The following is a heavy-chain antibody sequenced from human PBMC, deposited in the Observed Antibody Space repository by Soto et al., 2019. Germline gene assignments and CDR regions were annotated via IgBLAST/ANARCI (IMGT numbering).Heavy chain of an antibody. Sequence: ASVKVSCKASGYTFTIYAMHWVRQAPGQRLEWMGWINAGNGNTKYSQKFQGRVTITRDTSASTAYMELSSLRSEDTAMYYCARGLAPYYFDYWGQGTLVTVSS. CDR1: GYTFTIYA. D-gene: IGHD6-19*01. V-gene: IGHV1-3*01. CDR3: ARGLAPYYFDY. J-gene: IGHJ4*02. CDR2: INAGNGNT.